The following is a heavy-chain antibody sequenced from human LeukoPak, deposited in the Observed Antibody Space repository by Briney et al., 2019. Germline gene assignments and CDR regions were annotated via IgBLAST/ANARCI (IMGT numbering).Heavy chain of an antibody. J-gene: IGHJ5*02. Sequence: SETLSLTCAVSGYSISSGYYWGWIRQPPGKGLEWIGSIYHSGSTYYNPSLKSRVTISVDTSKNQFSLKLSSVTAADTAVYYCARVSSRITVVRSPPYNWFDPWGQGTLVTVSS. V-gene: IGHV4-38-2*01. CDR1: GYSISSGYY. CDR2: IYHSGST. D-gene: IGHD3-10*01. CDR3: ARVSSRITVVRSPPYNWFDP.